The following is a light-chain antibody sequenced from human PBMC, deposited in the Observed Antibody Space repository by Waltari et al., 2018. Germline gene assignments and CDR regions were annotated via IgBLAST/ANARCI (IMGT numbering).Light chain of an antibody. CDR3: NSYAGRNRLGV. V-gene: IGLV2-8*01. CDR2: EVT. CDR1: SSDVGGYNY. J-gene: IGLJ2*01. Sequence: QSALTQPPSASGSPGQPVTISCTGTSSDVGGYNYVSWYQQHPGKAPKLIIYEVTKRPAGFPDRFSGSKSGNTASLTVSGLQADDEADYYCNSYAGRNRLGVFGGGTKVTVL.